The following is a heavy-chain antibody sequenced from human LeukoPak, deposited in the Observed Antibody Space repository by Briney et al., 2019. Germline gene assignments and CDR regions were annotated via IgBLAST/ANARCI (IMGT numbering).Heavy chain of an antibody. Sequence: PGGCLRLSCAASGFTFSNYGMHWGRQAPGKGLQWVAVIWYDGSNEYYTGSVKGRFTLSRDNAQNTLYLQMNSLRAEDTAVYHCARGSQSTWGFFAYWGQGTRVTVSS. V-gene: IGHV3-33*01. J-gene: IGHJ4*02. CDR1: GFTFSNYG. CDR3: ARGSQSTWGFFAY. CDR2: IWYDGSNE. D-gene: IGHD1-1*01.